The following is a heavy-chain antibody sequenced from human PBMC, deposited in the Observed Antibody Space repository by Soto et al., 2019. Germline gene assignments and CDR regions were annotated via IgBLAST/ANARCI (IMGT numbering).Heavy chain of an antibody. CDR3: EKGFSSSSDYTWFGR. Sequence: EVQLLESGGGLVQPGGSLRLSCTASTFTFSRYAMSWVRQAPGKGLEWVSAISGGGDATFYADSLRGRFTISRDNSKNTLYLQWKRLRVEHSALYYCEKGFSSSSDYTWFGRWGQGNLVTVSS. V-gene: IGHV3-23*01. D-gene: IGHD6-25*01. CDR1: TFTFSRYA. J-gene: IGHJ5*02. CDR2: ISGGGDAT.